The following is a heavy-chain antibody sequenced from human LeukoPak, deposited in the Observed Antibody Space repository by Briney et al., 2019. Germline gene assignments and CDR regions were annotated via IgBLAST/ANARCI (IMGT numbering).Heavy chain of an antibody. D-gene: IGHD3-3*01. CDR2: ISGSGGST. Sequence: GGSLRLSCAASGFTFGSYAMSWVRQAPGKGLEWVSAISGSGGSTYYADSVKGRFTISRDNSKNTLYLQMNSLRAEDTAVYYCAKAPHYDFWSGYFWFDPWGQGTLVTVSS. CDR1: GFTFGSYA. CDR3: AKAPHYDFWSGYFWFDP. J-gene: IGHJ5*02. V-gene: IGHV3-23*01.